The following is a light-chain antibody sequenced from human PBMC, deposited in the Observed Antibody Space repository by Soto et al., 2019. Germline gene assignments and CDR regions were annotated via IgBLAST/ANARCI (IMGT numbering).Light chain of an antibody. CDR2: DTS. Sequence: ILMTLSPATVSVSPGQRATLSCRAGQSGSRKLAWYQHKPGQAPRLLIYDTSTRAADIPARFSGSGSGTDFTLTTSSLEPEDVAVDYCQQRSNWPSTFGQGTRLEIK. CDR3: QQRSNWPST. V-gene: IGKV3-11*01. J-gene: IGKJ5*01. CDR1: QSGSRK.